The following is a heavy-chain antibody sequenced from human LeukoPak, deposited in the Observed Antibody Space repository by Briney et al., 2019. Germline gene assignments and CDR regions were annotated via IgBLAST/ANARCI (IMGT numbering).Heavy chain of an antibody. J-gene: IGHJ4*02. CDR1: GFTFSSYW. CDR3: ATDSSGWHYFDY. V-gene: IGHV3-74*01. CDR2: INTDGSST. Sequence: PGGSLRLSCAASGFTFSSYWMHWVRQAPGKGLVWVSRINTDGSSTSYADSVKGRFTISRDNAKNTLYLQMNSLRAEDTAVYYCATDSSGWHYFDYWGQGTLVTVSS. D-gene: IGHD6-19*01.